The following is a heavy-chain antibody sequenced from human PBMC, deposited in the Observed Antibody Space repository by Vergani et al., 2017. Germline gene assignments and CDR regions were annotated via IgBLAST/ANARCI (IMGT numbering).Heavy chain of an antibody. J-gene: IGHJ4*02. D-gene: IGHD3-9*01. V-gene: IGHV1-46*03. CDR1: GYTFSNYY. Sequence: QVQVVQSGAEVKKSGASVKVSCKTSGYTFSNYYMHWVRQAPGQGLEWMGIINPSGGHTNYAQKFQGRVTMTRDTTTSTVYMELSSLRSADTAIYYCARGDYGILTGYRYWGQGTLVTVSA. CDR2: INPSGGHT. CDR3: ARGDYGILTGYRY.